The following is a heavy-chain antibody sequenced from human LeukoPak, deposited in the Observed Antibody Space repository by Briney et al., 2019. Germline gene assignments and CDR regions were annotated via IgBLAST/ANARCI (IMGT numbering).Heavy chain of an antibody. CDR1: GFIFSNHS. D-gene: IGHD1-7*01. J-gene: IGHJ6*02. CDR3: VRGSRKLGGMDV. Sequence: GGSLRLSCVVSGFIFSNHSMNWVRQAPGRGLEWVSSISSRGSYRFYADSVKGRFTISRDNASKSLSLQMTSLRGEDTAVYYCVRGSRKLGGMDVWGQGTTVTVPS. V-gene: IGHV3-21*01. CDR2: ISSRGSYR.